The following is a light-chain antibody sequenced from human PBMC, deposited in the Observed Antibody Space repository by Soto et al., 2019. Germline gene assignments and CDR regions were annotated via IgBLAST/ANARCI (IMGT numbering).Light chain of an antibody. CDR3: QQRSNWFT. CDR2: DAS. J-gene: IGKJ4*01. V-gene: IGKV3-11*01. Sequence: IVLTQSPSTLSLSPGERATLSCRASQSVSSYLAWYQQKPGQAPRLLIYDASNRATGIPARFSGSGSGTDFTLTISSLEPEDFAVYYCQQRSNWFTFGGGTKVDNK. CDR1: QSVSSY.